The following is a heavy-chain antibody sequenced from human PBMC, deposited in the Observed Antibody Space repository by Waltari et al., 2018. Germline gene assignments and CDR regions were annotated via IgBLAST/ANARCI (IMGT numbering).Heavy chain of an antibody. CDR3: ARLAVGADY. Sequence: QVQLQESGPGLVKPSETLSLTCAVSGYSISRGYYWGWIRQPPGKGLEWIGSIYHSGSTYYNPSLKSRVTISVDTSKNQFSLKLSSVTAADTAVYYCARLAVGADYWGQGTLVTVSS. CDR1: GYSISRGYY. J-gene: IGHJ4*02. CDR2: IYHSGST. D-gene: IGHD1-26*01. V-gene: IGHV4-38-2*01.